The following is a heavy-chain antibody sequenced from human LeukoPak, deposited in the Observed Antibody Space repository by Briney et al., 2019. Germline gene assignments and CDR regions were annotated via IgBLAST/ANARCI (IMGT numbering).Heavy chain of an antibody. Sequence: GGSLRLSCAASGFTFSSYGMHWVRQAPGQGLEWVSGINWNGAKTDYADSVKGRFTISRDNAKNSLYLQMNSLRAEDTALYYCAREAYYYDSSDQEDAFDIWGQGTMVTVSS. D-gene: IGHD3-22*01. V-gene: IGHV3-20*04. CDR1: GFTFSSYG. CDR2: INWNGAKT. J-gene: IGHJ3*02. CDR3: AREAYYYDSSDQEDAFDI.